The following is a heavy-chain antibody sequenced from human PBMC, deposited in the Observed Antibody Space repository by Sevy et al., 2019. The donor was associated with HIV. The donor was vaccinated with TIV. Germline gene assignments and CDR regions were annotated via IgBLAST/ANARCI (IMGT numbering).Heavy chain of an antibody. CDR1: GGSINSDH. J-gene: IGHJ3*02. CDR2: VDYTGGT. CDR3: ARRNDFDI. Sequence: SETLSLTCTVSGGSINSDHWNWIRQPPGKGLEWIGYVDYTGGTNYNPSLKNRVTISVDRTKNQFSLKLTSLTAADTSGYYWARRNDFDIWGQGTMVTVSS. V-gene: IGHV4-59*08.